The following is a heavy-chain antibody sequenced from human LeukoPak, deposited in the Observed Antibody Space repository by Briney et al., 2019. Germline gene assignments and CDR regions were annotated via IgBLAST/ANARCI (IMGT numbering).Heavy chain of an antibody. J-gene: IGHJ3*02. V-gene: IGHV4-59*01. D-gene: IGHD3-22*01. CDR3: ARDLYYYDSSGYRGNAFDI. Sequence: PSETLSLTCTVSGGSISSYYWSWIRQPPGKGLEWIGYIYYSGSTNYNPSLKSRVTISVDTSKNQFSLKLSSVTAADTAVYYCARDLYYYDSSGYRGNAFDIWGQGTMVTVSS. CDR2: IYYSGST. CDR1: GGSISSYY.